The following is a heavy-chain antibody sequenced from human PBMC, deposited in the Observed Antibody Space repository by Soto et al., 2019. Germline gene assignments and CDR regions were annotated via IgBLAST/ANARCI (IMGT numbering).Heavy chain of an antibody. D-gene: IGHD5-18*01. Sequence: EVQLLESGGGLVQPGGSLRLSCAASGFTFTNYAMSWVRQAPGKGLEWVSTVSGGGDGTYYADSVKGRFSNSRVNSSTTVYLQINRLRAEDTAVYYCAKKGLGSLATYGNYGYCHYALDLWVQGIIVTVSS. CDR3: AKKGLGSLATYGNYGYCHYALDL. CDR1: GFTFTNYA. J-gene: IGHJ3*01. V-gene: IGHV3-23*01. CDR2: VSGGGDGT.